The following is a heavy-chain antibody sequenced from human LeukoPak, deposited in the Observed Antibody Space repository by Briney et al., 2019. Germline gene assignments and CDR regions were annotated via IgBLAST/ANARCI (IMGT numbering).Heavy chain of an antibody. V-gene: IGHV4-39*01. Sequence: SETLSLTCTVSGDSISSGTYYWDYIRQPPQKGLEWIGSVYYSGSTYYNPSLKSRVTISVDTSKNQFSLKLSSVTAADTAVYYCARQGLWELPTFDSWGQGTLVSVSS. J-gene: IGHJ4*02. CDR3: ARQGLWELPTFDS. D-gene: IGHD1-26*01. CDR1: GDSISSGTYY. CDR2: VYYSGST.